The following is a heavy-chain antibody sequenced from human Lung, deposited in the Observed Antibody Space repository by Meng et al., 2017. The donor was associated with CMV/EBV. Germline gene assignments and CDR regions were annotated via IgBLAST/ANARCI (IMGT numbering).Heavy chain of an antibody. CDR1: GGSFSDYY. CDR2: INHSGST. Sequence: SETLCLTCGVYGGSFSDYYWSWIRQPPGKGLEWIGEINHSGSTNYNPSLKSRLTVSIDTFSDQFSLRLTSVTAADTAVYYCARVQWLAYYFDSWGQGTLVTVSS. V-gene: IGHV4-34*01. D-gene: IGHD6-19*01. CDR3: ARVQWLAYYFDS. J-gene: IGHJ4*02.